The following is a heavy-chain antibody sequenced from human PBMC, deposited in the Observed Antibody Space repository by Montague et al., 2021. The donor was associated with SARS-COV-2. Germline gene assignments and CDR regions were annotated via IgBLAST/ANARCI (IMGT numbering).Heavy chain of an antibody. CDR3: ARGYQLRFLEWSSRQSTFDY. CDR2: INHSGST. CDR1: GGWFSGYY. J-gene: IGHJ4*02. V-gene: IGHV4-34*01. D-gene: IGHD3-3*01. Sequence: SETLSLTCAVYGGWFSGYYWSRIRQPPGKGLEWIGEINHSGSTNYSPSLKSRVTISVDTSKNQFSLKLSSVTAADTAVYYCARGYQLRFLEWSSRQSTFDYWGQGTLVTVSS.